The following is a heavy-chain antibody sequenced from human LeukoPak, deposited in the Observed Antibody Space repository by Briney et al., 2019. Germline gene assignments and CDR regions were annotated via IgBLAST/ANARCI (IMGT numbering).Heavy chain of an antibody. V-gene: IGHV3-7*01. CDR2: IKQDGSQV. Sequence: GGSLRFSCAASGFTLSDYWMSWVRQAPGKGLAWVANIKQDGSQVQYVDSVTGRFTISRDNAKNSLSLQMNSLRDEDTAVYYCARWATSFDLWGQGSLVTVSS. D-gene: IGHD3-3*01. J-gene: IGHJ4*02. CDR1: GFTLSDYW. CDR3: ARWATSFDL.